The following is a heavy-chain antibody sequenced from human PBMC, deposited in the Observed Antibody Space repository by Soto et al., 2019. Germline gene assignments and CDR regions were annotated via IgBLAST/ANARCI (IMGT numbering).Heavy chain of an antibody. Sequence: ASVKVSCKASGYTFTSYGISWVRQAPGQGLEWMGWISAYNGNTNYAQKLKGGVTMTTDTSTSTAYMELRSLISDDTAVYYCARDSRSIAAAGTDAFDIWGQGTMVTVSS. J-gene: IGHJ3*02. CDR1: GYTFTSYG. CDR3: ARDSRSIAAAGTDAFDI. V-gene: IGHV1-18*01. D-gene: IGHD6-13*01. CDR2: ISAYNGNT.